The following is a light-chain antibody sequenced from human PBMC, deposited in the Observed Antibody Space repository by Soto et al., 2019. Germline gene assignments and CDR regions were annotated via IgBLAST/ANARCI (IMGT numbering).Light chain of an antibody. Sequence: DIQMTQSPSSLSASVGDRVTITCRASQSITSYLNWYQQKPGKAPKLLIYTASSLKSGVPSRFSGSGSGTDFTLTISSMQPEDFATYYCQQSYSALTWTCGQGTKVEIK. V-gene: IGKV1-39*01. CDR1: QSITSY. CDR3: QQSYSALTWT. CDR2: TAS. J-gene: IGKJ1*01.